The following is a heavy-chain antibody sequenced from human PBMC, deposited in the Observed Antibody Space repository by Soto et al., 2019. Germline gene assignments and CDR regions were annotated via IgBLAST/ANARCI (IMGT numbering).Heavy chain of an antibody. CDR3: VRLVSLCGDEDC. CDR2: IYFPGSN. V-gene: IGHV4-61*01. CDR1: GDSVSGGSFY. Sequence: HVQLQESGPGLVKPSETLSLTCSVSGDSVSGGSFYWSWIRQPPGKGLEWIGYIYFPGSNNYNPFRKSRVTMSVDTSKNQVSLNLMSVTAADTAIYYCVRLVSLCGDEDCWGQGISVAVSS. D-gene: IGHD2-21*02. J-gene: IGHJ1*01.